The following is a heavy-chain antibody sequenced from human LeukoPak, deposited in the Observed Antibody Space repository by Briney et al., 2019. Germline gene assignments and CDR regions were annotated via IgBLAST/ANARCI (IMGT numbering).Heavy chain of an antibody. D-gene: IGHD5-18*01. CDR2: ISWNSGSI. J-gene: IGHJ4*02. Sequence: GGSLRLSCAASGLTFDDYAMHWVRQAPGKGLEWVSGISWNSGSIGYADSVKGRFTISRDNAKNSLYLQMNSLRAEDMALYYCAKGEIQLWSTNFDYWGQGTLVTVSS. V-gene: IGHV3-9*03. CDR3: AKGEIQLWSTNFDY. CDR1: GLTFDDYA.